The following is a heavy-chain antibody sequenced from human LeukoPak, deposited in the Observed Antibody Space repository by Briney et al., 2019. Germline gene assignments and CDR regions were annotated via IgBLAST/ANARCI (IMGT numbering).Heavy chain of an antibody. J-gene: IGHJ2*01. CDR3: ARPLRDGYNHWYFDL. V-gene: IGHV3-33*01. CDR2: IWYDGSNK. Sequence: SGRSLRLSCAASGFTFSSYGMHWVRQAPGKGLEWVAVIWYDGSNKYYADSVKVRFTISRDNSKNTLYLQMNSLRAEDTAVYYCARPLRDGYNHWYFDLWGRGTLVTVSS. D-gene: IGHD5-24*01. CDR1: GFTFSSYG.